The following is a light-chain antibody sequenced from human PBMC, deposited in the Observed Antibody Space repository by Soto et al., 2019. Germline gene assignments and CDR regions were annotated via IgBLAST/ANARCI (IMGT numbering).Light chain of an antibody. J-gene: IGKJ1*01. Sequence: EIVLTQSPGTLSLSPGERATLSCRASQSVSSSYLAWYQQKPGQAPRLLIYGASSRATGIPDRFSGSGSGTDFTLTISRLEPEDFAVYYCQQSGTFGQGTKVAIK. CDR2: GAS. V-gene: IGKV3-20*01. CDR1: QSVSSSY. CDR3: QQSGT.